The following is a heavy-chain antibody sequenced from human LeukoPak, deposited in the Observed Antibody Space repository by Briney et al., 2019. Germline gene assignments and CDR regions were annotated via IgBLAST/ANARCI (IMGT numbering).Heavy chain of an antibody. V-gene: IGHV3-23*01. D-gene: IGHD6-13*01. CDR3: AKYSSSWYGWFDP. CDR1: GFTFSNYA. J-gene: IGHJ5*02. Sequence: GGSLRLSCAASGFTFSNYAMGWVRQAPGEGLEWVSAISDSGRSTYYADSVKGRFTISRDNSKSAVYLQMNSLRAEDTAIYYCAKYSSSWYGWFDPWGQGTRVTVSS. CDR2: ISDSGRST.